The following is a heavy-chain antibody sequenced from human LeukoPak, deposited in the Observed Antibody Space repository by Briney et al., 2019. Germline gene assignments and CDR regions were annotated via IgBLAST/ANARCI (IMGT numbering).Heavy chain of an antibody. V-gene: IGHV3-30*18. D-gene: IGHD3-10*01. J-gene: IGHJ4*02. CDR1: GFTFSSYG. CDR3: AKDLYYYGSGSYYSSFDY. CDR2: ISYDGSNK. Sequence: GGSLRLSCAASGFTFSSYGMHWVRQAPGKGLEWVVVISYDGSNKYYADSVKGRFTISRDNSKNTLYLQMNSLRAEDTAVYYCAKDLYYYGSGSYYSSFDYWGQGTLVTVSS.